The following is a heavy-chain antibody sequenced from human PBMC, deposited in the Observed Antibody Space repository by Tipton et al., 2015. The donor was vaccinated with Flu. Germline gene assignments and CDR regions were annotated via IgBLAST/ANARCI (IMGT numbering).Heavy chain of an antibody. D-gene: IGHD3-3*01. CDR2: ISSSGSTI. Sequence: GSLRLSCAASGFTFSSYEMNWVRQAPGKGLEWVSYISSSGSTIYYADSVKGRFTISSDNAKNSLYLQMNSLRAYDTAVYYCARGDFWSGYYTDYWGQGTLVTVSS. CDR3: ARGDFWSGYYTDY. J-gene: IGHJ4*02. V-gene: IGHV3-48*03. CDR1: GFTFSSYE.